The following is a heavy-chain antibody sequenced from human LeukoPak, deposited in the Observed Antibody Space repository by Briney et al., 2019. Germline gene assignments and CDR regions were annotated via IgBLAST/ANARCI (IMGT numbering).Heavy chain of an antibody. V-gene: IGHV4-59*08. CDR2: IYYSGST. J-gene: IGHJ4*02. CDR1: GGPFSSYY. D-gene: IGHD2-15*01. CDR3: ASAPLGYCSGGSCYSDNYFDY. Sequence: SETLSLTCTVSGGPFSSYYWSWIRQPPGKGLECIGYIYYSGSTNYNPSLKSRVTISVDTSKNQFSLKLSSVTAADTAVYYCASAPLGYCSGGSCYSDNYFDYWGQGTLVTVSS.